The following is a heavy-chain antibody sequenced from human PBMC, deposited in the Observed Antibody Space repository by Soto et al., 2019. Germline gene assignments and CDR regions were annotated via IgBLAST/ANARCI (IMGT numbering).Heavy chain of an antibody. Sequence: GGSLRLSCAASGFTFSSYAMHWVRQAPGKGLEYVSAISSNGGSTYYANSVKGRFTISRDNSKNTLYLQMGSLRAEDMAVYYCARDDAKGEAPYTVGDYWDQGTLVTVSS. CDR2: ISSNGGST. CDR3: ARDDAKGEAPYTVGDY. V-gene: IGHV3-64*01. CDR1: GFTFSSYA. J-gene: IGHJ4*02. D-gene: IGHD2-2*02.